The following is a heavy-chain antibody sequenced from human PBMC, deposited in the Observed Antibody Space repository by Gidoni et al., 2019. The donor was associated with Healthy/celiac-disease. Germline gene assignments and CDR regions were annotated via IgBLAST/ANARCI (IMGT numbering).Heavy chain of an antibody. CDR1: GFTFSDYY. CDR2: IRSSGSTI. Sequence: QEKLVEYGGGLVKPGGSLRLACAASGFTFSDYYMSCIRQAPGRGLEWVSYIRSSGSTIYFADSVKGRFTISRDNANNSLYLQMNSLRAEDTAVYYCAWGGGTTVTAAYFDYWGQGTLVTVSS. V-gene: IGHV3-11*01. J-gene: IGHJ4*02. CDR3: AWGGGTTVTAAYFDY. D-gene: IGHD4-17*01.